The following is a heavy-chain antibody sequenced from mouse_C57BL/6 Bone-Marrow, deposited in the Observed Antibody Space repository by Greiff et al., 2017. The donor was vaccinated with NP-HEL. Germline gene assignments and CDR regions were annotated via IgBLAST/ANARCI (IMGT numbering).Heavy chain of an antibody. CDR2: ITPNYFTT. CDR1: RPSFPSAP. Sequence: QLQQSGPELVKPGASVKISSHCSRPSFPSAPLPFFPPLPFPLLSFIFLITPNYFTTIYNQNFKGKATLTVDQSSSTAYMQLNSLTSEDSAVYYCAREDYGSSLDYWGQGTTLTVSS. CDR3: AREDYGSSLDY. J-gene: IGHJ2*01. D-gene: IGHD1-1*01. V-gene: IGHV1-39*01.